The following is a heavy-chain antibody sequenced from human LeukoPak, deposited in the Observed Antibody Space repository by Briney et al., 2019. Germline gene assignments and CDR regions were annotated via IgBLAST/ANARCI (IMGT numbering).Heavy chain of an antibody. CDR2: IKQDGSEK. V-gene: IGHV3-7*01. D-gene: IGHD3-10*01. J-gene: IGHJ6*03. CDR1: GFTFSSYW. Sequence: GGSLRLSCAASGFTFSSYWMSWVRQAPGKGLEWVANIKQDGSEKYYVDSVKGRFTVSRDNAKNSLYLQMNSLRAEDTAVYYCARGRGSGSYPSYYYYYMDVWGKGTTVTVSS. CDR3: ARGRGSGSYPSYYYYYMDV.